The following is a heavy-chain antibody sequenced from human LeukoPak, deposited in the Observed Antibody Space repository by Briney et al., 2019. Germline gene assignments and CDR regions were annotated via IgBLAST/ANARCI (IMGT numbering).Heavy chain of an antibody. D-gene: IGHD4-11*01. CDR2: INPNSGVT. Sequence: ASVKVSCKASGYTLTGYYIHWVRQAPGQGLEWMGWINPNSGVTNYAQKFQGRVTLTRDTPISTAYMEVSRLRSDDTAVYDYARAYMTTVTLGDYWGQGTLVTVSS. CDR3: ARAYMTTVTLGDY. V-gene: IGHV1-2*02. CDR1: GYTLTGYY. J-gene: IGHJ4*02.